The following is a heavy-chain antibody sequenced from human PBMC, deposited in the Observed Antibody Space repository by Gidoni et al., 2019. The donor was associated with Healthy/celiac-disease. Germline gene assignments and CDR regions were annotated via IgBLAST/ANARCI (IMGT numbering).Heavy chain of an antibody. J-gene: IGHJ3*02. Sequence: QVTLKEYGPVLVKPTETLTLTSTGSGFSLSNARMGVSLIRQPPGKALEWLAHIFSNDEKSYSTSLKSRLTISKDTSKSQVVLTMTNMDPVDTATYYCARWYGGNSYIAFDIWGQGTMVTVSS. CDR3: ARWYGGNSYIAFDI. CDR1: GFSLSNARMG. D-gene: IGHD2-21*02. V-gene: IGHV2-26*01. CDR2: IFSNDEK.